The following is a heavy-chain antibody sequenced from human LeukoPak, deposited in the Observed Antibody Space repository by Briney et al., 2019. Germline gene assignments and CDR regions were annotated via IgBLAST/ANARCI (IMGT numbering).Heavy chain of an antibody. CDR1: GFTFSTHD. D-gene: IGHD3-16*02. J-gene: IGHJ3*02. V-gene: IGHV3-48*04. Sequence: GGSLRLSCAASGFTFSTHDLNWVRQAPGKGLEWVSFISSRSSTIYYADSVKGRFTISRDNAKNSLYLQMNSLRAEDTALYYCAKDYRMIAFGGVIGIDAFDIWGQGTMVTVSS. CDR2: ISSRSSTI. CDR3: AKDYRMIAFGGVIGIDAFDI.